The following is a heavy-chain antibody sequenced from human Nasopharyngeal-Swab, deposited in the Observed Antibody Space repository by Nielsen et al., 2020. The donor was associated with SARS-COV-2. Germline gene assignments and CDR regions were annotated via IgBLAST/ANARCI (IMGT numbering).Heavy chain of an antibody. CDR3: AKDRDSGDDSEEYYHYCGMDV. D-gene: IGHD5-12*01. V-gene: IGHV3-23*01. J-gene: IGHJ6*02. CDR1: GFTFSNFA. Sequence: GESLKISCAASGFTFSNFAMSWVRQAPGKGLEWVSVISGGSDSTYYTDSVRGRFTISRDNSKNTLNLQMNNLRAEDTAIYYCAKDRDSGDDSEEYYHYCGMDVWGQGAPVTVSS. CDR2: ISGGSDST.